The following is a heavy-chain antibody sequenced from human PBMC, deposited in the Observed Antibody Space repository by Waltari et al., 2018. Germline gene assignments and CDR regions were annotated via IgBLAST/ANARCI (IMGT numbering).Heavy chain of an antibody. CDR1: GYSISSGYY. V-gene: IGHV4-38-2*01. D-gene: IGHD1-26*01. J-gene: IGHJ6*02. CDR2: IYHSGST. CDR3: ARSGGSAPYYYYGMDV. Sequence: QVQLQESGPGLVKPSETLSLTCAVSGYSISSGYYWGWIRQPPGKGLEWIGSIYHSGSTYYNPSLKSRVTISVDMSKNQFSLKLSSVTAADTAVYYCARSGGSAPYYYYGMDVWGQGTTVTVSS.